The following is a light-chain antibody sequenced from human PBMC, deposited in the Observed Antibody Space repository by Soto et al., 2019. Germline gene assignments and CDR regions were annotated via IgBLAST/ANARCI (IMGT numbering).Light chain of an antibody. CDR2: EVY. CDR1: SSDVGTYNY. J-gene: IGLJ1*01. V-gene: IGLV2-14*01. Sequence: QSALTQPASVSGSPGQSITISCTGTSSDVGTYNYVSWYQQSPGRAPKLLINEVYYRPSGVSNRFSGSKSGNTASLTISGLQAEDEADYYCSSYTGSTTLYVFGTGTKVTVL. CDR3: SSYTGSTTLYV.